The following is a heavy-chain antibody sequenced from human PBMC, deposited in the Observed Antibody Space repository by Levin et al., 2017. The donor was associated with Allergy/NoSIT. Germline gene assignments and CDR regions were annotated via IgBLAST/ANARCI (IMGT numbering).Heavy chain of an antibody. CDR1: DSLSSSRYH. CDR3: ASDRWSSNWFKY. Sequence: PSETLSLACTVSDSLSSSRYHWGWIRQPPGKGLEWIGTYSYSATTFYTPSLKSRVTISADTSKNQFSLSLTSVTAADTAVYYCASDRWSSNWFKYWGQGALVTVSS. D-gene: IGHD1-26*01. CDR2: YSYSATT. V-gene: IGHV4-39*01. J-gene: IGHJ5*01.